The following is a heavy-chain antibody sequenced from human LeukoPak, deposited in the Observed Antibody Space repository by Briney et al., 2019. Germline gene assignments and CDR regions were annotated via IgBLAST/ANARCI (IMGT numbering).Heavy chain of an antibody. CDR2: ISGSGGST. V-gene: IGHV3-23*01. J-gene: IGHJ5*02. CDR1: GFTFSTSA. Sequence: GGSLRLSCAASGFTFSTSAMSWVRQAPGKGLEWVSAISGSGGSTYYADSVKGRFTISRDNSKNTLYLQMNSLRAEDTAVYYCAKGGGYCSGGSCSGWFDPWGQGTLVTVSS. CDR3: AKGGGYCSGGSCSGWFDP. D-gene: IGHD2-15*01.